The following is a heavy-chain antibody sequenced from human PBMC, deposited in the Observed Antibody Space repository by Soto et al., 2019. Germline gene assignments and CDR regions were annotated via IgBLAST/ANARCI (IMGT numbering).Heavy chain of an antibody. CDR3: ARTVSRRYYYYMDV. CDR2: IYYSGST. V-gene: IGHV4-59*08. CDR1: GGSISSYY. Sequence: SETLSLTCTVSGGSISSYYWSWIRQPPGKGLEWIGYIYYSGSTNYNPSLKSRVTISVDTSKNQFSLKLSSVTAADTAVYYCARTVSRRYYYYMDVWGKGTTVTVSS. D-gene: IGHD4-17*01. J-gene: IGHJ6*03.